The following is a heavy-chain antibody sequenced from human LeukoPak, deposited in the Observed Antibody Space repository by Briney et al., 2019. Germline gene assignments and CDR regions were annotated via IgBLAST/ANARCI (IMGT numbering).Heavy chain of an antibody. CDR2: IYHSGST. J-gene: IGHJ4*02. D-gene: IGHD5-18*01. Sequence: SETLSLTCAVSGYSISSGYYWGWIRQPPGKGLERIGSIYHSGSTYYNPSLKSRVTISVDTSKNQFSLKLSSVTAADTAVYYCARRPAMAGQFDYWGQGTLVTVSS. V-gene: IGHV4-38-2*01. CDR1: GYSISSGYY. CDR3: ARRPAMAGQFDY.